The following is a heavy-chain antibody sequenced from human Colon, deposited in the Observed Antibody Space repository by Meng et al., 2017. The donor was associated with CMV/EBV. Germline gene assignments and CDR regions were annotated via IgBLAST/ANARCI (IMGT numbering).Heavy chain of an antibody. CDR3: ARKGGATLGGAFDI. D-gene: IGHD1-26*01. CDR1: GFTFSSYD. Sequence: GGSLRLSCAASGFTFSSYDMHWVRQPIGKGLEWVSAIGTAGDTYYPASVKGRFTISREDAKNSLYLQMNSLRAGDTAVYYCARKGGATLGGAFDIWGQGTMVTVS. J-gene: IGHJ3*02. V-gene: IGHV3-13*01. CDR2: IGTAGDT.